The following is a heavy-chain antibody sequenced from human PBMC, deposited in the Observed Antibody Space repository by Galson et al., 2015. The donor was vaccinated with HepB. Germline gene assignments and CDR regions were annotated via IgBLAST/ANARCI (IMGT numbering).Heavy chain of an antibody. Sequence: TLSLTCTVSGGSISSGCYYWSWIRQYPGKGLEWIGNIYYSGSTYYNPSLKSRVTISVDTSKNQFSLKLSSVTAADTAVYYCARVTAPYYGSGSYYGGGFDYWGQGTLVTVSS. CDR3: ARVTAPYYGSGSYYGGGFDY. CDR2: IYYSGST. D-gene: IGHD3-10*01. CDR1: GGSISSGCYY. V-gene: IGHV4-31*03. J-gene: IGHJ4*02.